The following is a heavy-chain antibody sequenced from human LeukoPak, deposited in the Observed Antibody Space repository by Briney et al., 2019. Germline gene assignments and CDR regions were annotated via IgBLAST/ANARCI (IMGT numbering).Heavy chain of an antibody. D-gene: IGHD3-3*01. CDR1: GGTFSSYA. V-gene: IGHV1-69*04. Sequence: GASVKVSCKASGGTFSSYAISWVRQAPGQGLEWMGRIIPILGIANYAQKFQGRVTITADKSTSTAYMELRSLRSDDTAVYYCARDPQDWRTPYFDYWGQGTLVTVSS. CDR3: ARDPQDWRTPYFDY. J-gene: IGHJ4*02. CDR2: IIPILGIA.